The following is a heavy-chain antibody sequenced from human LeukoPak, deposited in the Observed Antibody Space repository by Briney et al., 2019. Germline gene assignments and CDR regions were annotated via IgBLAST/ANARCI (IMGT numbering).Heavy chain of an antibody. J-gene: IGHJ4*02. CDR2: IYSGGST. V-gene: IGHV3-53*01. CDR1: GCTVSGNY. Sequence: GGSLRLSCAASGCTVSGNYMSWVRQAPGKGLEWVSVIYSGGSTYYADSVKGRFTISRDNSKNTLYLQMNSLRAEDTAVYYCAREDYDTYFDYWGQGTLVTVSS. CDR3: AREDYDTYFDY. D-gene: IGHD3-22*01.